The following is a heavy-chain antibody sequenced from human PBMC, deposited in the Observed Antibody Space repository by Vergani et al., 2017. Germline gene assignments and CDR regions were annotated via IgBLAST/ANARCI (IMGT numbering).Heavy chain of an antibody. CDR2: IGSSGPYI. CDR3: ARDCTSGSCADKYGMDV. V-gene: IGHV3-21*06. J-gene: IGHJ6*02. D-gene: IGHD2-15*01. CDR1: GFTFSAFS. Sequence: VQLVESGGGLVTPGGSLRLSCAASGFTFSAFSMSWVRQAPGKGLEWVAFIGSSGPYINYADSVKGRFIISRDNTNNSLFLQLRSLGAEDAAVYYCARDCTSGSCADKYGMDVWGQGATVTVSS.